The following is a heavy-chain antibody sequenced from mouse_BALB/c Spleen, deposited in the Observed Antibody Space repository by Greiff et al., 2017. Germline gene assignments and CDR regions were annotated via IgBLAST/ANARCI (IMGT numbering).Heavy chain of an antibody. Sequence: VKLQESGAELMKPGASVKISCKATGYTFSSYWIEWVKQRPGHGLEWIGEILPGSGSTNYNEKFKGKATFTADTSSNTAYMQLSSLTSEDSAVYYCARRGYGTATAMDYWGQGTSVTVSS. CDR1: GYTFSSYW. V-gene: IGHV1-9*01. CDR3: ARRGYGTATAMDY. J-gene: IGHJ4*01. D-gene: IGHD1-2*01. CDR2: ILPGSGST.